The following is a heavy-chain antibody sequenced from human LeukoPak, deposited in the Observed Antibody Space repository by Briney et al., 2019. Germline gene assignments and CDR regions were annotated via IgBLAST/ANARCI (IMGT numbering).Heavy chain of an antibody. V-gene: IGHV1-2*02. CDR3: APTDTARYYFDY. J-gene: IGHJ4*02. CDR1: GYTFTGYY. Sequence: ASVKVSCKASGYTFTGYYMHWVRQAPGQGLEWMGWFNPNSGGTNYAQKFQDRVTMTRDTSISTAYMELSRLRSDDTAVYYCAPTDTARYYFDYWGQGTLVTVSS. CDR2: FNPNSGGT. D-gene: IGHD5-18*01.